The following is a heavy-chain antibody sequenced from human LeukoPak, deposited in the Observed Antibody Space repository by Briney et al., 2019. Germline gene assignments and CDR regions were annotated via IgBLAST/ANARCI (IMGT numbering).Heavy chain of an antibody. CDR1: GFTFSSYA. Sequence: QPGGSLRLSCAASGFTFSSYAMSWVRQAPGKGLEWVSAISGSGGSTYYADSVKGRFTISRDNSKNTLYLQMNSLRAEDTAVYYCAKQRTNGVRNIYYYYYGMDVWGQGTTVTVSS. J-gene: IGHJ6*02. D-gene: IGHD2-8*01. CDR3: AKQRTNGVRNIYYYYYGMDV. V-gene: IGHV3-23*01. CDR2: ISGSGGST.